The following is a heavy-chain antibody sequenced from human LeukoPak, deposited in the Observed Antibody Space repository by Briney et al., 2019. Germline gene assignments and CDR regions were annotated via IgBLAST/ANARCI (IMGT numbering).Heavy chain of an antibody. CDR3: ARRGSRLPYGMDV. D-gene: IGHD2-15*01. V-gene: IGHV3-30*04. CDR2: ISYDGSNK. Sequence: GGSLRLSCAASGFTFSSYAMHWVRQAPGKGLEWVAVISYDGSNKYYADSVKGRFTISRDNSKNTLYLLMNSLRAEDTAVYYCARRGSRLPYGMDVWGKGTTVTVSS. J-gene: IGHJ6*04. CDR1: GFTFSSYA.